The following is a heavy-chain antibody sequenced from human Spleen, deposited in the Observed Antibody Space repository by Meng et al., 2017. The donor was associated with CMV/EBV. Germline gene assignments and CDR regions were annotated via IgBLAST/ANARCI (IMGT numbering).Heavy chain of an antibody. V-gene: IGHV3-21*01. CDR3: ARGSEPRGY. CDR1: GLTFSSYS. D-gene: IGHD3-10*01. CDR2: ISSSSSYI. J-gene: IGHJ4*02. Sequence: EVRLGESGGGLVKPGGPLRLSCAASGLTFSSYSMNWVRQAPGKGLEWVSSISSSSSYIYYADSVKGRFTISRDNAKNSLYLQMNSLRAEDTAVYYCARGSEPRGYWGQGTLVTVSS.